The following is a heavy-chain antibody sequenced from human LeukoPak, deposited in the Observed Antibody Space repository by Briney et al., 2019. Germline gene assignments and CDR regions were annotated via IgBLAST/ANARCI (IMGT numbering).Heavy chain of an antibody. D-gene: IGHD3-22*01. CDR2: IDPSGGST. CDR3: ARGDGDSDSNGVLMGWFDP. Sequence: ASVKVSCKASGYTSTAYYMHWVRQAPGQGLEWMGVIDPSGGSTSYAQRFQDRVTMTSDTSTSTVYMELSSLRSEDTAVYYCARGDGDSDSNGVLMGWFDPWGQGTLVTVSS. CDR1: GYTSTAYY. J-gene: IGHJ5*02. V-gene: IGHV1-46*01.